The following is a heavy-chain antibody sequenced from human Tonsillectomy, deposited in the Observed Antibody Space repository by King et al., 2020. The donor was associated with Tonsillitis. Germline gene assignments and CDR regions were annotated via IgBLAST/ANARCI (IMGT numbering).Heavy chain of an antibody. D-gene: IGHD6-19*01. CDR1: GFTFSSYW. Sequence: VQLVESGGGLVQPGGSLRLSCAASGFTFSSYWMSWVRQAPGKGLEWEANIKQDGSEKYYVDSVKGRFTISRDNAKNSLYLQMNSLRAEDTAVYYCARDRYSSGWYHLYFDYWGQGTLVTVSS. CDR2: IKQDGSEK. V-gene: IGHV3-7*01. CDR3: ARDRYSSGWYHLYFDY. J-gene: IGHJ4*02.